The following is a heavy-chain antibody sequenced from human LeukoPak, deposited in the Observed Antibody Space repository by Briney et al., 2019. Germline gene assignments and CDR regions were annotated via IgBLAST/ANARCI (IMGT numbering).Heavy chain of an antibody. V-gene: IGHV1-69*05. CDR3: ASAHIVVVTAINYFDY. CDR2: IIPIFGTA. D-gene: IGHD2-21*02. Sequence: ASVKVSCKASGGTFSSYAISWVRQAPGQGLGWMGGIIPIFGTANYAQKFQGRVTITTDESTSTAYMELSSLRSEDTAVYYCASAHIVVVTAINYFDYWGQGTLVTVSS. CDR1: GGTFSSYA. J-gene: IGHJ4*02.